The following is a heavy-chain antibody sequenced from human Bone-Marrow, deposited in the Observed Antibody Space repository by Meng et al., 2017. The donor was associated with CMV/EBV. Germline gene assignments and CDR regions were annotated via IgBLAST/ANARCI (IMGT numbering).Heavy chain of an antibody. CDR3: ARGPLSGSYLGYYYGMDV. D-gene: IGHD1-26*01. CDR1: GGTFSSYA. J-gene: IGHJ6*01. V-gene: IGHV1-69*05. Sequence: SVKVSCKASGGTFSSYAISWVRQAPGQGLEWMGGIIPIFGTANYAQKFQGRVTITTDESTSTAYMELSSLRSEDTAVYYCARGPLSGSYLGYYYGMDVWGQGNTVNVDS. CDR2: IIPIFGTA.